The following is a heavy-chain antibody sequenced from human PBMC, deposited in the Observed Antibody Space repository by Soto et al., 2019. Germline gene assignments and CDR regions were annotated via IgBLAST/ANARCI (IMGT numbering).Heavy chain of an antibody. Sequence: SEPLSLTCTVSGGSMSSHYWTWLRQSPGKGLEWIVYISYSGSTYYNPSLKSRVSISADTSKNQFSLRMNSMIAADTAVYYCARADPAASVGYWGQGTLVTVSS. V-gene: IGHV4-59*11. D-gene: IGHD2-2*01. CDR3: ARADPAASVGY. CDR1: GGSMSSHY. J-gene: IGHJ4*02. CDR2: ISYSGST.